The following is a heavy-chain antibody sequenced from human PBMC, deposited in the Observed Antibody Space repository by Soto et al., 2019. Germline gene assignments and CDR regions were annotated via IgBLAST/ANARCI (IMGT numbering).Heavy chain of an antibody. CDR3: AAAYYDSSGYYPKMNWFDP. J-gene: IGHJ5*02. CDR2: IVVGSGNT. V-gene: IGHV1-58*01. Sequence: ASVKVSCKASGFTFTSSAVQWVRQARGQRLEWIGWIVVGSGNTNYAQKFQERVTITRDMSTSTAYMELSSLRSEDTAVYYCAAAYYDSSGYYPKMNWFDPWGQGTLVTVSS. CDR1: GFTFTSSA. D-gene: IGHD3-22*01.